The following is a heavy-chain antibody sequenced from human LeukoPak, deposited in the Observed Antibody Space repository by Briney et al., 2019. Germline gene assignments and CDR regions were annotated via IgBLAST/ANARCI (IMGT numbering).Heavy chain of an antibody. Sequence: PSETLSLTCTVSGGSIRSYYWSWVRQPPGKGLEWIGYIYSSETTNYNPSLKSRVTISIDTSKNQFSLKLSSVTAADTAVYYCARSGSHLWFGELSLSYWGQGTLVTVSS. CDR2: IYSSETT. CDR1: GGSIRSYY. CDR3: ARSGSHLWFGELSLSY. V-gene: IGHV4-59*01. D-gene: IGHD3-10*01. J-gene: IGHJ4*02.